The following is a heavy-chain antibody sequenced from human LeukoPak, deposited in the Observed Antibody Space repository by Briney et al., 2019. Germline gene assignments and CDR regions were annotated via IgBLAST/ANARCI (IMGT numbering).Heavy chain of an antibody. Sequence: PGGSLRLSCAVSGVYWMTWVRQAPGKGLEWVANIKPDGSEKYNVDSVKGRFTISRDNAKNSLYLQMNSLSAEDTAVYYCARSSTSLNKFGMDVWGQGTTVTVSS. J-gene: IGHJ6*02. CDR1: GVYW. D-gene: IGHD2-2*01. CDR3: ARSSTSLNKFGMDV. V-gene: IGHV3-7*01. CDR2: IKPDGSEK.